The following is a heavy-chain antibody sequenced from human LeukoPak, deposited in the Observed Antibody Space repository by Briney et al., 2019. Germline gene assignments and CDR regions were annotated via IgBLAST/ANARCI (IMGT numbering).Heavy chain of an antibody. CDR1: ADSFSSHY. V-gene: IGHV4-59*11. J-gene: IGHJ3*02. Sequence: SETLSLTCAVSADSFSSHYWTWIRQAPGKGLEWIGYISYIGSTIYNPSLKSRVTISIETSKNQFSLKLSSVTAADTAVYYCARDLVTVTKGFDIWGQGTMVSVSS. D-gene: IGHD4-17*01. CDR3: ARDLVTVTKGFDI. CDR2: ISYIGST.